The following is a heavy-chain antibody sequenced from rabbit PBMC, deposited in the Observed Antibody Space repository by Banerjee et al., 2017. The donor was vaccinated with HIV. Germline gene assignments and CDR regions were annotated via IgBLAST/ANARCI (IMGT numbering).Heavy chain of an antibody. CDR3: ARDAGSGGYRGFDP. CDR1: GFSLSSSVY. Sequence: QEQLEESGGDLVKPGASLTLTCTASGFSLSSSVYMCWVRQAPGKGLEWIGCIYTGIGTTYYASWAKGRFTISKTSSTTVTLQMTSLTAADTATYFCARDAGSGGYRGFDPWGPGTLVTVS. V-gene: IGHV1S45*01. CDR2: IYTGIGTT. D-gene: IGHD8-1*01. J-gene: IGHJ2*01.